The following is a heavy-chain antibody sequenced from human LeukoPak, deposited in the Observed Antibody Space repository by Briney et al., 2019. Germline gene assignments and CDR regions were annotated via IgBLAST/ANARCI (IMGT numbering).Heavy chain of an antibody. D-gene: IGHD3-10*01. CDR1: GFTFSDFW. CDR3: LQYDSGNT. V-gene: IGHV3-7*01. CDR2: IKKDGSDK. Sequence: GGSLRLSCAASGFTFSDFWMSWVRQAPGKGLEWVANIKKDGSDKYYVDSVKGRFTVSRDNAKNSLYLQMNSLRAEDTAVYYCLQYDSGNTWGQGTLVTVS. J-gene: IGHJ5*02.